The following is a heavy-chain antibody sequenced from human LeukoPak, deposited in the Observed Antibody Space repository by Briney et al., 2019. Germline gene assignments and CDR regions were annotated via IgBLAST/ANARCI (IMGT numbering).Heavy chain of an antibody. CDR1: GFTFDDYA. Sequence: SGGSLRLSCAASGFTFDDYAMHWVRQAPGKGLEWVSSISWNSGNIGYADSVKGRFTISRDNPGNVVYLRMDSLRAEDTAVYYCTRVAQSGPTGWFDPWGQETLVTVSS. CDR2: ISWNSGNI. V-gene: IGHV3-9*01. CDR3: TRVAQSGPTGWFDP. D-gene: IGHD1-1*01. J-gene: IGHJ5*02.